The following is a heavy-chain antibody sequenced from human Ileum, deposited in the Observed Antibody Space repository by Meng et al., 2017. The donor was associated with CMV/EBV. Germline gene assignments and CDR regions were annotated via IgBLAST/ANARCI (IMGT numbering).Heavy chain of an antibody. Sequence: TCAVYGGSFTGDYCSWIRQSPGKGLEWIGEINHSESTNYNPSLKSRVTISVDSFKNQCSLRLNSVTAADTAVFHCARRVGSGKYYFDFWSQGSLVTVSS. D-gene: IGHD3-10*01. CDR1: GGSFTGDY. CDR2: INHSEST. V-gene: IGHV4-34*01. J-gene: IGHJ4*02. CDR3: ARRVGSGKYYFDF.